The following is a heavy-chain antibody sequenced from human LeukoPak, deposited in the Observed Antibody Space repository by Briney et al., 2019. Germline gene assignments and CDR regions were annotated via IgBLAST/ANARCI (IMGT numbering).Heavy chain of an antibody. Sequence: GGSLRLSCAASGFTFSDHYMSWIRQAPGKGLEWVSYISSSGSSIYYADSVKGRFTISRDNAKNSLYLQMNSLRAEDTAVYYCARPRYYDSSGFFGYWGQGTLVTVSS. J-gene: IGHJ4*02. D-gene: IGHD3-22*01. CDR1: GFTFSDHY. CDR3: ARPRYYDSSGFFGY. V-gene: IGHV3-11*01. CDR2: ISSSGSSI.